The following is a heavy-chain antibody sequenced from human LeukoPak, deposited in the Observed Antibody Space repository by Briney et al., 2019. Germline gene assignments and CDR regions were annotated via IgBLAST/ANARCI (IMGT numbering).Heavy chain of an antibody. J-gene: IGHJ4*02. Sequence: GGSLRLSCTASGFTVSSHYISWVRQAPGKGLEWVSCIYSGGSTYYADSVKGRFTISRDNSKNTLYLQMNSLRAEDTAVYYCARDHYYYDSSGYLDYWGQGTLVTVSS. CDR1: GFTVSSHY. V-gene: IGHV3-66*02. D-gene: IGHD3-22*01. CDR2: IYSGGST. CDR3: ARDHYYYDSSGYLDY.